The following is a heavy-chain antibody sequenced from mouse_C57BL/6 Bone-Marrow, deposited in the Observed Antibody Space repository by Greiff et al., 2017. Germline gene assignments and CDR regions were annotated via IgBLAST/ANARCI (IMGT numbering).Heavy chain of an antibody. CDR2: INPDSTTI. CDR1: GFDFSRYW. Sequence: LMEPGGSLKLSCAALGFDFSRYWLSWVRHAPGKGLEWIGEINPDSTTINYTPALKDKFFICRDNAKITLYLQMSKVGSEDTALYYCARLYYYGFFAYWGQGTLVTVSA. CDR3: ARLYYYGFFAY. J-gene: IGHJ3*01. V-gene: IGHV4-1*02. D-gene: IGHD1-1*01.